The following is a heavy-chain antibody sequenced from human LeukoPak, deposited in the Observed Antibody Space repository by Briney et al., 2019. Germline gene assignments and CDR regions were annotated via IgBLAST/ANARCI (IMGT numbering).Heavy chain of an antibody. CDR1: GGSFSGYY. CDR3: ARGIYTAMDY. Sequence: SETLSLTCAVYGGSFSGYYWSWIRQPPGKGLEWIGEINHSGSINYNPSLKSRVTISVDTSKNQFSLKLSSVTAADTAVYYCARGIYTAMDYWGQGTLVTVSS. V-gene: IGHV4-34*01. D-gene: IGHD5-18*01. J-gene: IGHJ4*02. CDR2: INHSGSI.